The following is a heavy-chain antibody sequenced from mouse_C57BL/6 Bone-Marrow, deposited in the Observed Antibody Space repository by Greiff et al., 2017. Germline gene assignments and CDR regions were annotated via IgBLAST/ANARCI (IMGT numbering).Heavy chain of an antibody. CDR1: GYTFTSYW. CDR2: IYPSDSET. D-gene: IGHD4-1*01. V-gene: IGHV1-61*01. CDR3: ARRLGPPMDY. J-gene: IGHJ4*01. Sequence: QVQLQQPGAELVRPGSSVKLSCKASGYTFTSYWMDWVKQRPGQGLEWIGNIYPSDSETHYNQKFKDKATLTVDKSSSTAYMQLSSLTSEDSAFYYCARRLGPPMDYWGQGTSVTVSS.